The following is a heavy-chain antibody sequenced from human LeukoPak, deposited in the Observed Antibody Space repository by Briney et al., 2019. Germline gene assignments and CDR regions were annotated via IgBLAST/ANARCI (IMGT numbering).Heavy chain of an antibody. CDR2: IYYSGST. V-gene: IGHV4-39*01. CDR3: ARQKGSGYPFSTPPYYFDY. D-gene: IGHD3-22*01. Sequence: PSETLSVTCTVSGGSISSSSYYWGWIRQPSGKGLEWIGSIYYSGSTYYNPSLRSRVTISVDTSKNQFSLKLSSVTAADTAVYYCARQKGSGYPFSTPPYYFDYWGQGTLVTVSS. CDR1: GGSISSSSYY. J-gene: IGHJ4*02.